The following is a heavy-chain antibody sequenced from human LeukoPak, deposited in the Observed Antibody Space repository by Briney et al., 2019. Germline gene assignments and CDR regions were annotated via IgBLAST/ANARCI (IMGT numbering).Heavy chain of an antibody. V-gene: IGHV3-23*01. CDR2: ISGSGGST. D-gene: IGHD6-19*01. CDR3: AKDLSSGSRRAY. J-gene: IGHJ4*02. CDR1: GFTFSSYA. Sequence: GGSLRLSCAASGFTFSSYAMSWVRQAPGKGLEWVSAISGSGGSTYYADSVKGRFTISRDNSKNMLYLQMNSLRAEDTAVYYCAKDLSSGSRRAYWGQGTLVTVSS.